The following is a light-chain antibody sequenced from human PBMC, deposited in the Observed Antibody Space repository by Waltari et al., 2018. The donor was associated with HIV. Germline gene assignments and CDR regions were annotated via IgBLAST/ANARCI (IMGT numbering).Light chain of an antibody. CDR2: AVS. CDR1: SSDVGGYNL. CDR3: CAYAGSTTYVI. J-gene: IGLJ2*01. V-gene: IGLV2-23*02. Sequence: QSALTQPASVSGSPGQSITISCTGTSSDVGGYNLVSWYQQHPGKAPKLMIYAVSKRPSGVSNRFSGSKSGNTASLTIAGLQAEDEADYYCCAYAGSTTYVIVGGGTKLTVL.